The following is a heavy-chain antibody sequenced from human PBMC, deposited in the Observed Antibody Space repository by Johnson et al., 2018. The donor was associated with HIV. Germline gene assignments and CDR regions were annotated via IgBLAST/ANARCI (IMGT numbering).Heavy chain of an antibody. J-gene: IGHJ3*02. CDR2: ISYDGSNK. CDR1: GFTFSSYA. D-gene: IGHD1-1*01. V-gene: IGHV3-30*04. CDR3: ARETRVWYNWNDGSRAFDI. Sequence: QVQLVESGGGVVQPERSLRLSCAASGFTFSSYAMHWVRQAPGKGLEWVACISYDGSNKHYAGSVKGRFTISRDNSKNTLYLQMNSLRSEDTAVYYCARETRVWYNWNDGSRAFDIWGQGTMVTVSS.